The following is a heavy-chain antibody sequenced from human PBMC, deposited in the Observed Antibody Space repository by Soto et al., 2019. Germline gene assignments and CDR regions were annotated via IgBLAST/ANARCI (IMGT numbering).Heavy chain of an antibody. Sequence: GGSLRLSCAASGFTFSSYGMHWVRQAPGKGLEWVAVIWYDGSNKYYADSVKGRFTISRDNSKNTLYLQMNSLRAEDTAVYYCARAFGSSWYPPDYWGQGTLVTVSS. CDR3: ARAFGSSWYPPDY. V-gene: IGHV3-33*01. J-gene: IGHJ4*02. CDR1: GFTFSSYG. D-gene: IGHD6-13*01. CDR2: IWYDGSNK.